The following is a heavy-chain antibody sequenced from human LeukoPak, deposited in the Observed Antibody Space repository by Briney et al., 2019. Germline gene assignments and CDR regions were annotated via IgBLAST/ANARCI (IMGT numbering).Heavy chain of an antibody. J-gene: IGHJ4*02. Sequence: QPGGSLRLPCAASGFTFSSYAMHWVRQAPGKGLEWVAVISYDGSNKYYADSVKGRFTISRDNSKNTLYLQMNSLRAEDTAVYYCARGPPVVGATAAFPFDYWGQGTLVTVSS. CDR3: ARGPPVVGATAAFPFDY. CDR1: GFTFSSYA. V-gene: IGHV3-30-3*01. D-gene: IGHD1-26*01. CDR2: ISYDGSNK.